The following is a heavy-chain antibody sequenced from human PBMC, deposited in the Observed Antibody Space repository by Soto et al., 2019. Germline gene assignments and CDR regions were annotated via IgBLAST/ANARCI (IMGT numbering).Heavy chain of an antibody. V-gene: IGHV2-5*01. CDR3: EHTGRESIAARSGCFDI. Sequence: QITLKESGPTLVKPTQTLTLTCTFSGFSLSTSGVGVGWIRHPPGKALEWLALIYWNDDKRYSPSLKSRLTITKDSSKNQVVLTMTNMDPVDTATYYCEHTGRESIAARSGCFDIWCQGTLVTVSS. CDR2: IYWNDDK. CDR1: GFSLSTSGVG. D-gene: IGHD6-6*01. J-gene: IGHJ4*02.